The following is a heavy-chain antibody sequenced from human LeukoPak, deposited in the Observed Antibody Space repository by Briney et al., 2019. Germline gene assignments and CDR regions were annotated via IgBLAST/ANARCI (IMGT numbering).Heavy chain of an antibody. CDR1: GFTFSSYW. J-gene: IGHJ4*02. Sequence: GGSLRLSCAASGFTFSSYWMSWVRQAPGKGLEWVANIKQDGSEKYYVDSVKGRFTISRDNSKNTLYLQMNSLRAEDTAVYYCAKDPVGSGSYSPGWDYWGQGTMVTVSS. CDR3: AKDPVGSGSYSPGWDY. V-gene: IGHV3-7*03. D-gene: IGHD3-10*01. CDR2: IKQDGSEK.